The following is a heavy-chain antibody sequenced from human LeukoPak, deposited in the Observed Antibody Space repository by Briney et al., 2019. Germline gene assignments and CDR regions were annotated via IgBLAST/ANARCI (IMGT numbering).Heavy chain of an antibody. V-gene: IGHV3-53*01. Sequence: TGGSLRLSWAASGFTFSTNYMTWVRQAPGKGLEWVSVISSAGSTYYADSVKGRFTISRDNSKNTLYLQMNSLREEDTAVYYCASQTTVKYYFDSWGQGTLVTVSS. CDR2: ISSAGST. J-gene: IGHJ4*02. CDR1: GFTFSTNY. D-gene: IGHD4-17*01. CDR3: ASQTTVKYYFDS.